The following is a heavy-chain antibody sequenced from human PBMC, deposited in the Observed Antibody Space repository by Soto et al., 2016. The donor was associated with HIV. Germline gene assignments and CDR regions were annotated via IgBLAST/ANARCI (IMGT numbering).Heavy chain of an antibody. CDR1: GFTFSSYD. V-gene: IGHV3-13*04. Sequence: EVQLVESGGGLVQPGGSLRLSCAASGFTFSSYDMHWVRQATGKGLEWVSAIGTAGDTYYPGSVKGRFTISRENAKNSLYLQMNSLRAGDTAVYYCARGKKYGDYGRDTYNWFDPGAREPWSPSPQ. CDR2: IGTAGDT. D-gene: IGHD4-17*01. CDR3: ARGKKYGDYGRDTYNWFDP. J-gene: IGHJ5*02.